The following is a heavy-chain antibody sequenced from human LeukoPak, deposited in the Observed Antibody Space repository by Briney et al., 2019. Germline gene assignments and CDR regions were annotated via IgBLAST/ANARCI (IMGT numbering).Heavy chain of an antibody. CDR1: VYTFTGYN. J-gene: IGHJ4*02. CDR2: INPNNGGT. V-gene: IGHV1-2*02. CDR3: ARTLNNYTFDY. Sequence: GASVKVSCKAFVYTFTGYNMHWVTQAPGQGLEWMGWINPNNGGTIYAQKFRGRVTMTRDTSISTAYMELSSLRSDDTAVYYRARTLNNYTFDYWGQGTLVTVSS. D-gene: IGHD4-11*01.